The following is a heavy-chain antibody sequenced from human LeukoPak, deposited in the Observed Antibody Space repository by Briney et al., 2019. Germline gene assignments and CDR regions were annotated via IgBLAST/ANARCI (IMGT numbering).Heavy chain of an antibody. D-gene: IGHD3-3*02. J-gene: IGHJ3*02. Sequence: NPSETLSLTCTVSGGSISSSSYYWSWIRQPPGKGLEWIGYIYDSESTNYNPSLKSRVTILIDTSKNQFSLKLRSVTAADTAVYYCARHSAHSITNDAFDIWGQGTMVTVSS. CDR3: ARHSAHSITNDAFDI. V-gene: IGHV4-61*01. CDR2: IYDSEST. CDR1: GGSISSSSYY.